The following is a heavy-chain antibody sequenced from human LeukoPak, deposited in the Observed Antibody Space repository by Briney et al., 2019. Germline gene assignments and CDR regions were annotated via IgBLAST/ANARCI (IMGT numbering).Heavy chain of an antibody. CDR2: ISGHGGNI. CDR1: GFTFSSYA. J-gene: IGHJ6*02. D-gene: IGHD3-22*01. Sequence: GGSLRLSWAASGFTFSSYAMSWVRQAPEKGLEWVSTISGHGGNIYYAASVKGRFTISRDNSENTLYLQMNALRAEDTALYYCAKAPGDIVDYDFYGMDVWGQGTTVTVSS. V-gene: IGHV3-23*01. CDR3: AKAPGDIVDYDFYGMDV.